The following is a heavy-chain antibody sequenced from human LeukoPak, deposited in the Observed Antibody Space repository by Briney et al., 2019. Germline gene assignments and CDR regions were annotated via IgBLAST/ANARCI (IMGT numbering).Heavy chain of an antibody. CDR2: IYYSGST. D-gene: IGHD2-21*02. V-gene: IGHV4-39*07. Sequence: PSQTLSLTCTVSGGSISSSSYYWGWIRQPPGKGLEWIGSIYYSGSTYYNPSLKSRVTISVDTSKNQFSLKLSSVTAADTAVYYCARDRREHIVVVTDAFDIWGQGTMVTVSS. J-gene: IGHJ3*02. CDR3: ARDRREHIVVVTDAFDI. CDR1: GGSISSSSYY.